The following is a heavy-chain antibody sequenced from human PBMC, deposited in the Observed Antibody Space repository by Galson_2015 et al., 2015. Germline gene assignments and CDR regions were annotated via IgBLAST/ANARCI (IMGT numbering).Heavy chain of an antibody. D-gene: IGHD5/OR15-5a*01. V-gene: IGHV3-66*02. CDR2: IYRDGNK. CDR3: ARDSGDGVYVPLGF. Sequence: SLRLSCAASGFTVSNNYMSWFRQAPGKGLEWVSIIYRDGNKYYADSVRGRFTISRDNSKNTVYLDMNSLRAEDTALYFCARDSGDGVYVPLGFWGQGTLVTVSS. J-gene: IGHJ4*02. CDR1: GFTVSNNY.